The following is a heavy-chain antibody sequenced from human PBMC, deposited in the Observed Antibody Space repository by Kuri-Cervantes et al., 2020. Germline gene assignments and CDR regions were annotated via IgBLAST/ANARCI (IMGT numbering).Heavy chain of an antibody. CDR3: ARLYGSGDYFGY. CDR1: GGSISSGDYY. V-gene: IGHV4-30-4*01. Sequence: LRLSCTVSGGSISSGDYYWSWIRQPPGKGLEWIGYIYYSGSTYYNPSLKSRVTISVDTSKNQFSLKLSSVTAADTAVYYCARLYGSGDYFGYWGQGTLVTVSS. J-gene: IGHJ4*02. CDR2: IYYSGST. D-gene: IGHD3-10*01.